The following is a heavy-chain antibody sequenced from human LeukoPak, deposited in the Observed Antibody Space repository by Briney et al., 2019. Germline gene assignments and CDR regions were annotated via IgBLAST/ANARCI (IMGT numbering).Heavy chain of an antibody. V-gene: IGHV3-21*06. CDR1: GFTFKNYG. CDR3: ARSKGGAQREYGMDV. J-gene: IGHJ6*02. Sequence: GGSLRLSCAASGFTFKNYGMNWVRQAPGKGLEWVSSISSGDTYKDNADSVKGRFTNSRDNAKNSLYLEMNSLRAEDTAVYYCARSKGGAQREYGMDVWGQGTTVTVSS. CDR2: ISSGDTYK. D-gene: IGHD1-1*01.